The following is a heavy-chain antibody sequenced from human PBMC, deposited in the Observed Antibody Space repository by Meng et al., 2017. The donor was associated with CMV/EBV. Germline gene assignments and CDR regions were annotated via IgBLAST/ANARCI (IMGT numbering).Heavy chain of an antibody. CDR3: ARALRGYYYYYYGMDV. J-gene: IGHJ6*02. CDR1: GGSFSGYY. D-gene: IGHD4-23*01. V-gene: IGHV4-34*01. Sequence: SETLSLTCTVSGGSFSGYYWSWIRQPPGKGLKWIGEINHSGSTNYNPSLKSRVTISVDTSKNQFSLKLSSVTAADTAVYYCARALRGYYYYYYGMDVWGQGTTVTVSS. CDR2: INHSGST.